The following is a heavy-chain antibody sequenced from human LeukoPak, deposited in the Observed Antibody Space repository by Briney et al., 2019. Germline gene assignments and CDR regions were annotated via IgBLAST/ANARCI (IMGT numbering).Heavy chain of an antibody. Sequence: GGSLRLSCAASGFTFSSYAMSRVRQAPGKGLDWVSAISGSGGSTYYADSVKGRFTISRDNSKNTLYLQMNSLRAEDTAVYYCAKDQVTRDYAYFDYWGQGNLVTVSS. D-gene: IGHD4-17*01. CDR3: AKDQVTRDYAYFDY. V-gene: IGHV3-23*01. J-gene: IGHJ4*02. CDR1: GFTFSSYA. CDR2: ISGSGGST.